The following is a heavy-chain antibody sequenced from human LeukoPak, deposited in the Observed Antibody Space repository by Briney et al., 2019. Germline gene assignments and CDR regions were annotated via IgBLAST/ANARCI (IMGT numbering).Heavy chain of an antibody. V-gene: IGHV4-61*02. CDR3: ARDIAAAGTFDY. D-gene: IGHD6-13*01. CDR1: GGSISSGSYY. CDR2: IYTSGST. J-gene: IGHJ4*02. Sequence: SETLSLTCTVSGGSISSGSYYWSWIGQPAGKGLEWIGRIYTSGSTNYNPSLKSRVTISVDTSKNQFSLKLSSVTAADTAVYYCARDIAAAGTFDYWGQGTLVTVSS.